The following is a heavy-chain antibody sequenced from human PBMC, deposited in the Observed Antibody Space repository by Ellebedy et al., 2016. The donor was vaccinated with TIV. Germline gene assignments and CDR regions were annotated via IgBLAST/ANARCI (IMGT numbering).Heavy chain of an antibody. CDR2: INPNSCGT. J-gene: IGHJ6*02. D-gene: IGHD5-18*01. Sequence: AASVKVSCKASGYTFTAYYMHWVRQAPGQGLAWMGWINPNSCGTNLPQKFQGTVPMTRDRSISTAYMELSRLRSDDTAVYYCARERDASMASYYYYGMDVWGRGTTVTVSS. CDR1: GYTFTAYY. V-gene: IGHV1-2*02. CDR3: ARERDASMASYYYYGMDV.